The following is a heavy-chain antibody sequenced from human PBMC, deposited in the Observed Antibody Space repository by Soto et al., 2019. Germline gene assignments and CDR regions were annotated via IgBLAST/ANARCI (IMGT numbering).Heavy chain of an antibody. D-gene: IGHD3-10*01. CDR1: GYTLTSYY. CDR3: ATDFRATMVRGVIFSPHYYYYGMDV. Sequence: ASVKVSCKAPGYTLTSYYMHWVRQAPGQGLEWMGWISAYNGNTNYAQKFQGRVTMTEDTSTDTAYMELSSLRSEDTAVYYCATDFRATMVRGVIFSPHYYYYGMDVWGQGTTVTVSS. V-gene: IGHV1-18*04. CDR2: ISAYNGNT. J-gene: IGHJ6*02.